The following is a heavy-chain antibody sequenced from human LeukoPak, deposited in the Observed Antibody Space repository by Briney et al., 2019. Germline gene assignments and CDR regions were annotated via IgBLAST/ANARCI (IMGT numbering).Heavy chain of an antibody. CDR3: ARDNLRGLRDGYNFNWFDP. CDR1: GYSFASYG. Sequence: SVKVSCKASGYSFASYGINWVRQAPGQGLEWMGGIIPIFGTADYAQKFQGRVTITADESTSTAYMELSSLRSEDTAVYYCARDNLRGLRDGYNFNWFDPWGQGTLVTVSS. J-gene: IGHJ5*02. D-gene: IGHD5-24*01. CDR2: IIPIFGTA. V-gene: IGHV1-69*13.